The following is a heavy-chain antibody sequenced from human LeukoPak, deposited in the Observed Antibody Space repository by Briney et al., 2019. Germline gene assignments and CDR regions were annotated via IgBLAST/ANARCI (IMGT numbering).Heavy chain of an antibody. D-gene: IGHD3-22*01. J-gene: IGHJ4*02. CDR3: ARDPNYYDSSGYYSTYFDY. CDR1: GFTFSSYG. V-gene: IGHV3-33*01. Sequence: GGSLRLSCAASGFTFSSYGMHWVRQAPGKGLEWVAVIWYDGSNKYYADSVKGRFTISRDNSKNTLYLQMNSLRAEDTAVYYCARDPNYYDSSGYYSTYFDYWGQGTLVTVSS. CDR2: IWYDGSNK.